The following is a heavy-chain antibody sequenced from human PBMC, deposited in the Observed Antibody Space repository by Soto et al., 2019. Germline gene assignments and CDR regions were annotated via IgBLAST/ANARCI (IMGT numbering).Heavy chain of an antibody. CDR1: GGSISSGGYY. V-gene: IGHV4-31*03. Sequence: PSETLSLTCTVSGGSISSGGYYWNWIRQHPGKGLEWIGYIYYIGSTYYNPSLKSRVTISLDTSKNQFSLKLSSVTAADTAVYYCARAFGDTAMEQRIANPEDYYYYGMDVWGQGTTVTVSS. J-gene: IGHJ6*02. CDR3: ARAFGDTAMEQRIANPEDYYYYGMDV. D-gene: IGHD5-18*01. CDR2: IYYIGST.